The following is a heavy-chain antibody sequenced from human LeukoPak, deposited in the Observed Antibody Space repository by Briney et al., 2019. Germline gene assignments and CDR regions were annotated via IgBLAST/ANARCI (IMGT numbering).Heavy chain of an antibody. CDR2: MNPNSGNT. V-gene: IGHV1-8*01. Sequence: ASVKVSCKASGYTFTSYDINWVRQATGQGLEWMGWMNPNSGNTGYAQKFQGRVTMTTDTSTSTAYMELRSLRSDDTAVYYCARDRNGYSNSIYYYYGMDVWGQGTTVTVSS. CDR3: ARDRNGYSNSIYYYYGMDV. D-gene: IGHD4-11*01. J-gene: IGHJ6*02. CDR1: GYTFTSYD.